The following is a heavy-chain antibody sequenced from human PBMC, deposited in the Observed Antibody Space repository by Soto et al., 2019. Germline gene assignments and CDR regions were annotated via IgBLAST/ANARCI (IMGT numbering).Heavy chain of an antibody. CDR1: GFTFSSYA. CDR2: ISGSGGSA. J-gene: IGHJ6*02. V-gene: IGHV3-23*01. Sequence: PGGSLRLSCAASGFTFSSYAMSWVRQAPGKGLEWVSAISGSGGSAYYADSVKGRFTISRDNSKNTLYLQMNSLRAEDTAVYYCASAAREYYYYGMDVWGQGTTVTSP. CDR3: ASAAREYYYYGMDV.